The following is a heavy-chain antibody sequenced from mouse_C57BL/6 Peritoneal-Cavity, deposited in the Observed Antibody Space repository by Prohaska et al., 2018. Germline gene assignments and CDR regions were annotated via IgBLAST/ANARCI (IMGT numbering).Heavy chain of an antibody. D-gene: IGHD1-1*01. CDR3: ARSGSSPWYFDV. CDR1: GYTFTSYW. V-gene: IGHV1-64*01. J-gene: IGHJ1*03. Sequence: LKLSCKASGYTFTSYWMHWVKQRPGQGLEWIGMIHPNSGSTNYNEKFKSKATLTVDKSSSTAYMQLSSLTSEDSAIYYCARSGSSPWYFDVWGTGTTVTVSS. CDR2: IHPNSGST.